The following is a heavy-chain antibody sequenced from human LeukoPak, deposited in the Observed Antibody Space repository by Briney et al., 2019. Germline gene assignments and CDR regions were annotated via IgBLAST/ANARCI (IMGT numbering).Heavy chain of an antibody. J-gene: IGHJ3*02. Sequence: GESLKISCNGSGYSFTSYWIGLVRPMPGKGLELMGIIYPGDSDTRHTPSFQGQVTISADKTISTAYLQWSSLKASGTAMYYCASHYDILAGYYGDAFDIWGQGTMVTVSS. CDR3: ASHYDILAGYYGDAFDI. CDR2: IYPGDSDT. V-gene: IGHV5-51*01. CDR1: GYSFTSYW. D-gene: IGHD3-9*01.